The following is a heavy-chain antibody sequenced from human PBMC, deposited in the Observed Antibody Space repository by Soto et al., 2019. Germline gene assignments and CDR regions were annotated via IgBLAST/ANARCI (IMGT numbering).Heavy chain of an antibody. J-gene: IGHJ4*02. CDR3: ARDHCGDCYYFDY. D-gene: IGHD2-21*02. V-gene: IGHV4-31*03. CDR1: GGSISSGGYY. CDR2: IYYSGST. Sequence: QVQLQESGPGLVKPSQTLSLTCTVSGGSISSGGYYWSWIRQHPGKGLEWIVYIYYSGSTYYNPSLKNRVTISVDTSKNQFSLKLSSVTAADTAVYYCARDHCGDCYYFDYWGQGTLVTVSS.